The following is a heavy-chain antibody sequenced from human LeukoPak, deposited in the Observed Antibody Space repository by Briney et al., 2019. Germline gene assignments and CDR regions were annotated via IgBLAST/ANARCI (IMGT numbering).Heavy chain of an antibody. CDR3: ARVGSDY. D-gene: IGHD2-15*01. CDR2: IYYSGST. Sequence: SETLSLTCTVSGGSISSSSYYWGWIRQPPGKGLEWIGSIYYSGSTYYNPSLKSRVTISVDTSKNQFSLKLSSVTAADTAVYYCARVGSDYWGQGTLVTVSS. J-gene: IGHJ4*02. CDR1: GGSISSSSYY. V-gene: IGHV4-39*07.